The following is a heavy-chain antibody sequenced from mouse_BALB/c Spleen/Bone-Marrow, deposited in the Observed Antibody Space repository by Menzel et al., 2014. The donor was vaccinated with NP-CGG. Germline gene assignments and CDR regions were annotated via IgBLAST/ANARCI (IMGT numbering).Heavy chain of an antibody. CDR1: GYTFTXXX. Sequence: VQRVESGAELVKPGAPVKLSCKASGYTFTXXXXXXXKQRXXXGXXXXGXXDXSDSEXHXXXXXKDKATLXXXKXSSTAYIQLSSLTSEDSAVYYCARNWVYFDXXGQGTTLTVSS. CDR2: XDXSDSEX. D-gene: IGHD4-1*01. CDR3: ARNWVYFDX. J-gene: IGHJ2*01. V-gene: IGHV1-69*02.